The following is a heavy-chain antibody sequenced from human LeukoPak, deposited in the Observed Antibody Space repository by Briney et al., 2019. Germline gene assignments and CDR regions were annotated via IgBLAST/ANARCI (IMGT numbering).Heavy chain of an antibody. CDR1: GGSISSSSYY. D-gene: IGHD3-10*01. CDR3: ARDRDGVFDY. J-gene: IGHJ4*02. Sequence: PSETLSLTCTVSGGSISSSSYYWGWIRQPPGKGLEWIGSIYYSGSTYYNPSLKSRVTISVDTSKNQFSLKLSSVTAADTAVYYCARDRDGVFDYWGQGTLVTVSS. CDR2: IYYSGST. V-gene: IGHV4-39*07.